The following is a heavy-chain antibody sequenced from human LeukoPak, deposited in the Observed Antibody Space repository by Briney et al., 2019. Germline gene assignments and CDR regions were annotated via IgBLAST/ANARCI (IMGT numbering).Heavy chain of an antibody. J-gene: IGHJ6*02. Sequence: PSETLSLTCTVSGGSISSYYWSWIRQPPGKGLEWIGYIYYSGSTNYNPSLKSRVTISVDTSKNQFSLKLSSVTAADTAVYYCAREGWNNYYYYGMDVWGQGTTVTVSS. D-gene: IGHD1/OR15-1a*01. V-gene: IGHV4-59*01. CDR1: GGSISSYY. CDR2: IYYSGST. CDR3: AREGWNNYYYYGMDV.